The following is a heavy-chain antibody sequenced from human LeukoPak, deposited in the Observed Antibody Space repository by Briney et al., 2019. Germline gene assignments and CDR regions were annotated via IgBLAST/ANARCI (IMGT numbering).Heavy chain of an antibody. D-gene: IGHD3-9*01. CDR1: GFTFSNYA. CDR2: ISGSGGST. CDR3: AKHGDDILTGYTH. Sequence: PGGSLRLSCAASGFTFSNYAMSWVRQAPGKGLEWVSAISGSGGSTYYADSVKGRFTISRDNSKNTLYLRMNSLRAEDTAVYYCAKHGDDILTGYTHWGQGTLVTVSS. V-gene: IGHV3-23*01. J-gene: IGHJ4*02.